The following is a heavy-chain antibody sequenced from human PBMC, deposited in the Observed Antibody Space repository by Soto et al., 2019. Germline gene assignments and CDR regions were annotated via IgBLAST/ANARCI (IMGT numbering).Heavy chain of an antibody. J-gene: IGHJ2*01. CDR2: IIPIFGTA. Sequence: QVQLVQSGAEVKKPGSSVKVSCKASGGTFSSYAISWVRQAPGQGLEWMGGIIPIFGTANYAQKFQGRVTITADESTSTAFMELSSLRSEDTAVYYCARDRGSGSYDWYFDLWGRGTLVTVSS. D-gene: IGHD3-10*01. CDR1: GGTFSSYA. V-gene: IGHV1-69*01. CDR3: ARDRGSGSYDWYFDL.